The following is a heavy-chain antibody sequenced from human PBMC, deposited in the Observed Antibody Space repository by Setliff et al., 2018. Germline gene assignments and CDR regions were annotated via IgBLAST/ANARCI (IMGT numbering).Heavy chain of an antibody. CDR2: IYHSGST. D-gene: IGHD1-7*01. CDR1: GGSISSSNW. CDR3: ARFTGTTPYYYGMDV. J-gene: IGHJ6*02. V-gene: IGHV4-4*02. Sequence: PSETLSLTCAVSGGSISSSNWWSWVRQPPGKGLEWIGEIYHSGSTNYNPSLKSRVTISVDKSTDQFSLKLSSVTAADTAVYYCARFTGTTPYYYGMDVWGQGTTVTVSS.